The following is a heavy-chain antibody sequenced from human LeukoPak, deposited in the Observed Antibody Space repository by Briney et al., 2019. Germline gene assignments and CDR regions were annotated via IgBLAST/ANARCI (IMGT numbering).Heavy chain of an antibody. Sequence: GGSLRLSCAASGFTFSDHWMHWVRQAPGKGLEWVSSITSSSTYIYYADSVKGRFTISRDNAKNSLYLQMNSLRAEDSAVYYCARVAPNRRYCSGGSCLNYFDYWGQGTLVTVSS. V-gene: IGHV3-21*01. CDR3: ARVAPNRRYCSGGSCLNYFDY. J-gene: IGHJ4*02. CDR2: ITSSSTYI. D-gene: IGHD2-15*01. CDR1: GFTFSDHW.